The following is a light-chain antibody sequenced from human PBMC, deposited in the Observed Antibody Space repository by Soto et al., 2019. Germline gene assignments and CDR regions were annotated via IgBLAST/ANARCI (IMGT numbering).Light chain of an antibody. CDR3: QHYNSYSEA. Sequence: DIQMTQSPSTLSGAVGDRVTITCRASETISSWLAWYQQKPGKATKLLIYKASTLKSGGPSRFSGSGTGTEFTLTISSLQPDDFATYYCQHYNSYSEAVGQGTKVDSK. V-gene: IGKV1-5*03. CDR1: ETISSW. CDR2: KAS. J-gene: IGKJ1*01.